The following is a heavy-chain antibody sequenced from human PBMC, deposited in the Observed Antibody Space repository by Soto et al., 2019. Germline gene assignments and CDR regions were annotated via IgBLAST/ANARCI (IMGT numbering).Heavy chain of an antibody. CDR3: ARAVAVPADFDY. CDR2: INAGNGNT. CDR1: GYTFTGYA. Sequence: QVQVVQSGAEEKKPGASVKVSCTASGYTFTGYAMHWVRQAPGQRLEWMGWINAGNGNTKYSQKFQGRVTITRDTSESTAYMELSSLRSEDTAVYYCARAVAVPADFDYWGQGTLVTVSS. V-gene: IGHV1-3*05. J-gene: IGHJ4*02. D-gene: IGHD6-19*01.